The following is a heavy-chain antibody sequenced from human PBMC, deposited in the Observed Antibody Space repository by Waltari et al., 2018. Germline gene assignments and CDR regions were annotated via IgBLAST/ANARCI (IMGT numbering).Heavy chain of an antibody. CDR2: IHGSGRT. D-gene: IGHD3-10*02. CDR3: ARDRGRGMFLDS. CDR1: GDSMTGGSW. V-gene: IGHV4-4*02. J-gene: IGHJ4*02. Sequence: QLQLQQSGPGLVKPSETLSLTCAVSGDSMTGGSWWSWVRQTPGKGLEWVGQIHGSGRTNYNPSLEGRVTISMDMSNNKFSLRVPSATAADTAVYYCARDRGRGMFLDSWGQGILVSVSP.